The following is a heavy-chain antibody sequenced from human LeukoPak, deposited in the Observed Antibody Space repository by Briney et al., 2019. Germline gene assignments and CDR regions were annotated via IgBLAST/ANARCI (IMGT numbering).Heavy chain of an antibody. V-gene: IGHV4-39*01. CDR3: ASELLWFGELSDLFDP. Sequence: AETLSLTCTVSGGSISSSSYYWGWHRQPQGMGREWIGSINYSGRNYENPSLKSRVTISVYTSKNQFSLKLSSVTAADTAVYYCASELLWFGELSDLFDPWGQGTLVTVSS. D-gene: IGHD3-10*01. CDR2: INYSGRN. CDR1: GGSISSSSYY. J-gene: IGHJ5*02.